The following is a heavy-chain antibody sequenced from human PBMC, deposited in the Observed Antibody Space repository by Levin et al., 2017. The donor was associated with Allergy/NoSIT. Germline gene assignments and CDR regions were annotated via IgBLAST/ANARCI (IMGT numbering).Heavy chain of an antibody. CDR3: ARGGLFYGSGSYAFDI. CDR2: INPNSGGT. Sequence: AASVKVSCKASGYTFTGYYMHWVRQAPGQGLEWMGWINPNSGGTNYAQKFQGRVTMTRDTSISTAYMELSRLRSDDTAVYYCARGGLFYGSGSYAFDIWGQGTMVTVSS. V-gene: IGHV1-2*02. D-gene: IGHD3-10*01. J-gene: IGHJ3*02. CDR1: GYTFTGYY.